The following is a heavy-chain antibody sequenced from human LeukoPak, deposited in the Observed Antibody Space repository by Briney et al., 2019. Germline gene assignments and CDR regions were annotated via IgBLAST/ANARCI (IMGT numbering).Heavy chain of an antibody. J-gene: IGHJ6*03. CDR3: ARGPRPWVATNSTRYYYYFMDV. CDR1: GYTFTSYD. CDR2: INPNSGGT. D-gene: IGHD2-15*01. Sequence: GASVKVSCKASGYTFTSYDINWVRQAPGQGLEWMGWINPNSGGTNYAQKFQGRVTMTRDTSISTAYMELSRLRSDDTAVYYCARGPRPWVATNSTRYYYYFMDVWGKGTTVTVSS. V-gene: IGHV1-2*02.